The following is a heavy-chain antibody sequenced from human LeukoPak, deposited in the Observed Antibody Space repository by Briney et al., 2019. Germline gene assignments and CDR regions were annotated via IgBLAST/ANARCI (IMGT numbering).Heavy chain of an antibody. Sequence: GGSLRLSCAASGFTFSSYAMSWVREAPGKGLEWVSAISGSGGSTYYADSVKGRFTISRDNSKNTLYLQMNSLRAEDTAVYYCAKDPIFYYGMDVWGQGTTVTVTS. CDR1: GFTFSSYA. J-gene: IGHJ6*02. CDR2: ISGSGGST. D-gene: IGHD3-3*02. V-gene: IGHV3-23*01. CDR3: AKDPIFYYGMDV.